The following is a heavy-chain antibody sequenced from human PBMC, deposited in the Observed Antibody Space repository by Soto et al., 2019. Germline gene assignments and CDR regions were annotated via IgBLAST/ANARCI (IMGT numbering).Heavy chain of an antibody. CDR3: ARGSSYSSGWLFGY. V-gene: IGHV3-49*03. J-gene: IGHJ4*02. Sequence: GGSLRLCCTASGVTFCYYAVSWFRQAPGKGLEWVSFIRSQAYGGTTEYAASVKGRFTISRDASKSIAYLQMNSLKTDDTAVYYCARGSSYSSGWLFGYWGQGDLVYVSS. CDR1: GVTFCYYA. D-gene: IGHD6-19*01. CDR2: IRSQAYGGTT.